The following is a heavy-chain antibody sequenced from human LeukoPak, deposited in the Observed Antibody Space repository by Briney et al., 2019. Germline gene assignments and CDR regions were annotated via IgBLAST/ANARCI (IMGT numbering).Heavy chain of an antibody. Sequence: SVKVSCKASGGTFSSYAISWVRQAPGQGLEWMGGIIPIFGTANYAQKFQGRVTITADESTSTAYMELSSLRSEDTAVYYCARGPLQEKQLVPEWGQGTLVTVSS. CDR3: ARGPLQEKQLVPE. CDR2: IIPIFGTA. D-gene: IGHD6-6*01. J-gene: IGHJ4*02. V-gene: IGHV1-69*13. CDR1: GGTFSSYA.